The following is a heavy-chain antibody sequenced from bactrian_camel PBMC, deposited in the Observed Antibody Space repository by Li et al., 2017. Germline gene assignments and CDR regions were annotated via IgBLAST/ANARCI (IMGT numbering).Heavy chain of an antibody. CDR1: GWTNSDKC. CDR2: IDTRTTSP. CDR3: AAQSDYIPLTNRLIPSEYVD. Sequence: HVQLVESGGGSVEAGGSLRLPCAASGWTNSDKCMAWFRQAPGKEREGVARIDTRTTSPFYADSVKGRFTISKDNAKNTLYLQMNSLEPEDTAVYYCAAQSDYIPLTNRLIPSEYVDWGQGTQVTVS. D-gene: IGHD2*01. V-gene: IGHV3S1*01. J-gene: IGHJ4*01.